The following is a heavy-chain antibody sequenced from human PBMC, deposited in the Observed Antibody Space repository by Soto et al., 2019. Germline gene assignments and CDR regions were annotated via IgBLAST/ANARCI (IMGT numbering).Heavy chain of an antibody. CDR2: IYYSGST. Sequence: SETLSLTCTVSGGSVSSGSYYWSWIRQSPGKGLEWIGYIYYSGSTNYNPSLKSRVTISVDTSKNQFSLKLSSVTAADTAVYYCARVLTGTTFYFDYWGQGTLVTVSS. CDR3: ARVLTGTTFYFDY. J-gene: IGHJ4*02. D-gene: IGHD1-7*01. V-gene: IGHV4-61*01. CDR1: GGSVSSGSYY.